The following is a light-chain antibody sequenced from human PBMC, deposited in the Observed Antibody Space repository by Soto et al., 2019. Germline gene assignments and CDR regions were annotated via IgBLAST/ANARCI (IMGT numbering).Light chain of an antibody. CDR2: GAS. CDR1: QSVSSVS. CDR3: QQYGGSPLVT. Sequence: EIVLTQSPGTLSLSPGERATLSCRASQSVSSVSLALYQQKPGQAPRLLVYGASTRATGIPDRFSGSGSGTDFTLTISRLEPEDFAVYYCQQYGGSPLVTFGQGTKLEIK. V-gene: IGKV3-20*01. J-gene: IGKJ2*01.